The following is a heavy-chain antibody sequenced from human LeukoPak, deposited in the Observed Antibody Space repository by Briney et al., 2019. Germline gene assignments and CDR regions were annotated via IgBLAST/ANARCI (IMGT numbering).Heavy chain of an antibody. V-gene: IGHV3-74*01. CDR1: GFTFSNCW. D-gene: IGHD2-8*01. CDR3: ARDLMVGSPFDS. Sequence: GGSLRLSCAASGFTFSNCWMHWVRQTPGKGLVWVSRINTDGSTSYADSVKGRFTISRDNAKNTLYLQMNSLRAEDTAVYYCARDLMVGSPFDSWGQGTLVTVSS. J-gene: IGHJ4*02. CDR2: INTDGST.